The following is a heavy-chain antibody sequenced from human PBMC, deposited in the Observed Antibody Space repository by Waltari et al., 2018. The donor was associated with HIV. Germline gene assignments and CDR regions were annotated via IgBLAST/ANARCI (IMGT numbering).Heavy chain of an antibody. CDR3: AGGRDSREQRLVAGFDF. J-gene: IGHJ4*02. Sequence: QVQLQQWGAGLLKPSDTLSLTCAVYTASFSAYYFTWIRQIPGKRLEWIGEINHRGSNDYNPSLKSRVTMSSDMSKRQFSMRLKSVVAADTALYFCAGGRDSREQRLVAGFDFWGRGTLVTVSS. D-gene: IGHD2-8*02. CDR1: TASFSAYY. V-gene: IGHV4-34*02. CDR2: INHRGSN.